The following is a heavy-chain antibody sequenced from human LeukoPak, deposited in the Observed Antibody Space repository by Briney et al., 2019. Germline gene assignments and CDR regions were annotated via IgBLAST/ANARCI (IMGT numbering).Heavy chain of an antibody. Sequence: QPGGSLRLSCAASGFTFSGFAVSWVRQAPGKGLEWVSGISGSGDRTDYADSVKGRFTISRDNSKNTLYLQMNSLRAEDTALYYCAPYTYYFDHWGQGTLVTVSS. CDR1: GFTFSGFA. CDR2: ISGSGDRT. D-gene: IGHD2-2*02. J-gene: IGHJ4*02. V-gene: IGHV3-23*01. CDR3: APYTYYFDH.